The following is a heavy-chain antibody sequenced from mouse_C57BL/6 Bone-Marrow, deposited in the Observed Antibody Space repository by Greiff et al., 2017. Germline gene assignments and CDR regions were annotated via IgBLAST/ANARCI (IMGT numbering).Heavy chain of an antibody. CDR3: ARSTPLYYDYDEDAMDY. Sequence: VQLQQSGAELVRPGTSVKLSCKVSGYTFTSYWMHWVKQRPGQGLEWIGVIDPSDSYTNYNQKFKGKATLTVDTSSSTAYMQLSSLTSEDSAVYYCARSTPLYYDYDEDAMDYWGQGTSVTVSS. CDR1: GYTFTSYW. J-gene: IGHJ4*01. D-gene: IGHD2-4*01. CDR2: IDPSDSYT. V-gene: IGHV1-59*01.